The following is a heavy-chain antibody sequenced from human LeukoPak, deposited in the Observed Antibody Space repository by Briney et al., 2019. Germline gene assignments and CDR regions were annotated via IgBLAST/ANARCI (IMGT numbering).Heavy chain of an antibody. D-gene: IGHD3-3*01. CDR2: IYYSGST. Sequence: PSQTLSLTCTVSGDSITSGDHYWSWIRQPPGKGLEWIGYIYYSGSTYYNPSLQSRVTVSVDTSKNQFSLKLSSVTAADTAVYYCARFGRFLEWSTNYFDPWGQGILVTVSS. CDR1: GDSITSGDHY. J-gene: IGHJ5*02. CDR3: ARFGRFLEWSTNYFDP. V-gene: IGHV4-30-4*08.